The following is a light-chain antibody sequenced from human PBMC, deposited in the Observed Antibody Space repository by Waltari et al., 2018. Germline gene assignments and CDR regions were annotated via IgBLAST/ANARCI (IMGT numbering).Light chain of an antibody. Sequence: SSELTQDPAVSVALGQTVRITCQGDSLRSYYASWDQQKPGLAPVLVIYGKNNRPSEIPDRFSGSSSGNTASLTITGAQAEDEADYYCNSRDSSGNLYVVFGGGTKLTVL. CDR2: GKN. CDR1: SLRSYY. CDR3: NSRDSSGNLYVV. J-gene: IGLJ2*01. V-gene: IGLV3-19*01.